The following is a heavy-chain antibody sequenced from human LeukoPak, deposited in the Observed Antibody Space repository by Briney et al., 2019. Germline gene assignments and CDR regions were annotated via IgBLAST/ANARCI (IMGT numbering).Heavy chain of an antibody. V-gene: IGHV3-30-3*01. Sequence: GGSLRLSCAASGFTLSSYAMHWVRQAPGKGLEWVAVISYDGSNKYYADSVKGRFTISRDNSKNTLYLQMNSLRAEDTAVYYCAKVGETGTSPGYWGQGTLVTVSS. CDR2: ISYDGSNK. D-gene: IGHD1-1*01. CDR3: AKVGETGTSPGY. J-gene: IGHJ4*02. CDR1: GFTLSSYA.